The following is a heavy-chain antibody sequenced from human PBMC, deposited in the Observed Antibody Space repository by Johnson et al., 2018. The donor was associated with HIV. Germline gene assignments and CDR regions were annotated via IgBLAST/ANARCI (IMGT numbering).Heavy chain of an antibody. CDR2: ISYDGSNK. D-gene: IGHD3-3*01. CDR3: ARGDFWSGYPDAFDI. Sequence: QVQLVESGGGVVQPGRSLRLSCAASGFTFSSYAMHWVRQAPGKGLEWVAVISYDGSNKYYADSVKGRFTISRDNSENTLYLQMNSLRAEDKAVYYCARGDFWSGYPDAFDIWGQGTMVTVSS. V-gene: IGHV3-30-3*01. J-gene: IGHJ3*02. CDR1: GFTFSSYA.